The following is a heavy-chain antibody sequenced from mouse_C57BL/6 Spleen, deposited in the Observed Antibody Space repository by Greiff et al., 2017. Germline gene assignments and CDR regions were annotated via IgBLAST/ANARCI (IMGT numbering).Heavy chain of an antibody. CDR2: SRNKANDYTT. Sequence: EVQLVESGGGLVQSGRSLRLSCATSGFTFSDFYMEWVRQAPGKGLEWIAASRNKANDYTTEYSASVKGRFIVSRDTSQSILYLQMNALRAEDTAIYYCARDASYGFDYWGQGTTLTVSS. CDR1: GFTFSDFY. J-gene: IGHJ2*01. V-gene: IGHV7-1*01. CDR3: ARDASYGFDY. D-gene: IGHD1-1*01.